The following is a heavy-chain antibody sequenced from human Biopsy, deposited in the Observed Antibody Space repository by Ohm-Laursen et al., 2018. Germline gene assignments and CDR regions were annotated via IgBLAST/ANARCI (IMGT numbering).Heavy chain of an antibody. Sequence: GSLRLSCTASGFTFNNHEMNWVRQAPGKGLEWISYITGSSSTIYYADSVKGRFTSSRDNAKNSLYLQMNSLRAEDTAVYYCARLAYYDYYGMDVWGQGTTVTVSS. J-gene: IGHJ6*02. CDR3: ARLAYYDYYGMDV. V-gene: IGHV3-48*03. CDR2: ITGSSSTI. D-gene: IGHD2-21*01. CDR1: GFTFNNHE.